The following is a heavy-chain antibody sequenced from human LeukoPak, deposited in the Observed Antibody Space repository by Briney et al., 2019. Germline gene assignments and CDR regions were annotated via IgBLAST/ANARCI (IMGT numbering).Heavy chain of an antibody. D-gene: IGHD3-22*01. J-gene: IGHJ3*02. CDR1: GDSFSYFY. Sequence: SETLSLTCTVSGDSFSYFYWSWIRQPPGKGLEWIGYIYNSGSTSYNPSLKSRVTISLDTSKNQFSLKLSSVTAADTAVYFCARGPYSYDSSGAFDIWGQGTMVTVSS. V-gene: IGHV4-59*08. CDR2: IYNSGST. CDR3: ARGPYSYDSSGAFDI.